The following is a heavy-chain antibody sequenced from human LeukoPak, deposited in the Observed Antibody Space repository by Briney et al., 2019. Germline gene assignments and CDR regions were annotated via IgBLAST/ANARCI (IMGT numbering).Heavy chain of an antibody. CDR1: GLTFSSYG. J-gene: IGHJ4*02. V-gene: IGHV3-33*01. Sequence: GGSLRLSCAASGLTFSSYGMHWVRQAPGKGLEWVAVIWYDGSNKYYADSVKGRFTISRDNSKNTLYLQMNSLRAEDTAVYYCARGKWHYYFDYWGQGTLVTVSS. CDR3: ARGKWHYYFDY. D-gene: IGHD5-12*01. CDR2: IWYDGSNK.